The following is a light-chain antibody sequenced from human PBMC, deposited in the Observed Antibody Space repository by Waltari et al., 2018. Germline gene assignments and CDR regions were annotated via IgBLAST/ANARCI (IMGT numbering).Light chain of an antibody. J-gene: IGKJ1*01. Sequence: EIVLTQSPGTLSLSPGERATLSCRASQSVSRTLAWYQQKPGQAPKLLNYGASIRATGLPNRFTGSGSGTDFSLTISSLEPEDFAIYFCQHYVRLPATFGQGTKVEIK. CDR3: QHYVRLPAT. CDR1: QSVSRT. V-gene: IGKV3-20*01. CDR2: GAS.